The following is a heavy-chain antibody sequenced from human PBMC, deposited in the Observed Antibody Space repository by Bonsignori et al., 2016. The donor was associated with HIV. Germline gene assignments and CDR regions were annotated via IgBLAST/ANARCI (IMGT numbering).Heavy chain of an antibody. D-gene: IGHD3-22*01. Sequence: SETLSLTCTVSGGSISSGDYYWSWIRQPPGKGLEWIGYIYNSGSTYYNPSLKSRVTISVDTSKNQFSLKLSSVTAADTAVYYCASGHYESRGYYLEHGWGQGTLVTVSS. V-gene: IGHV4-30-4*08. CDR1: GGSISSGDYY. J-gene: IGHJ4*02. CDR3: ASGHYESRGYYLEHG. CDR2: IYNSGST.